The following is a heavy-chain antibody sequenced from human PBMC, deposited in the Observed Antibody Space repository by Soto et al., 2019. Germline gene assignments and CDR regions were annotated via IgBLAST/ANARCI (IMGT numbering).Heavy chain of an antibody. CDR2: ISYDGSNK. CDR3: AKESSRSWFTEGGYYFDY. Sequence: GESLKISCAASGFTFSSYGMHWVRQAPGKGLEWVAVISYDGSNKYYADSVKGRFTISRDNSKNTLYLQMNSLRAEDTAVYYCAKESSRSWFTEGGYYFDYWGQGTLVTVSS. D-gene: IGHD6-13*01. CDR1: GFTFSSYG. V-gene: IGHV3-30*18. J-gene: IGHJ4*02.